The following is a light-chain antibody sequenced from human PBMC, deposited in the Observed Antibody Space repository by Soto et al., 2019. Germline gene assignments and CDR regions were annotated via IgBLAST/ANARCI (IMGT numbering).Light chain of an antibody. Sequence: EIVLTQSPGTLSLSPGERATLSCRASQSVSSIYLAWYQQKPGQAPRLLIYGASSRATGIPDRFSGSGSGTDFTLTISRLEPEDFAVYYCQQYGYEPQTFGQGTKVEIK. J-gene: IGKJ1*01. CDR1: QSVSSIY. V-gene: IGKV3-20*01. CDR3: QQYGYEPQT. CDR2: GAS.